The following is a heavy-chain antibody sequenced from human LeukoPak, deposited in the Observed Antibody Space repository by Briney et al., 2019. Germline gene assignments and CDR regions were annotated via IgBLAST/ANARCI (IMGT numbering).Heavy chain of an antibody. V-gene: IGHV1-2*02. D-gene: IGHD2-21*01. CDR3: ARNSPAFDI. Sequence: ASVKVSCKTSGYTFTDFYMHWVRQAPGQGLECMGWINPNDGDTNSAQKFQGRVTMTRDTSINTAYMELSRLTSDDTAVYYCARNSPAFDIWGQGTMVTVSS. CDR1: GYTFTDFY. J-gene: IGHJ3*02. CDR2: INPNDGDT.